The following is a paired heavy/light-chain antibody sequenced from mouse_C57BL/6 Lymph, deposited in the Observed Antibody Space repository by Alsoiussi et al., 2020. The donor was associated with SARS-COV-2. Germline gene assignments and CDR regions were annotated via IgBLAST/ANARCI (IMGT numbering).Heavy chain of an antibody. V-gene: IGHV1-26*01. J-gene: IGHJ2*01. CDR1: GYTFTDYY. CDR2: INPNNGGT. Sequence: EVQLQQSGPELVKPGASVKISCKASGYTFTDYYMNWVKQSHGKSLEWIGDINPNNGGTSYNQKFKGKATLTVDKSSSTAYMELRSLTSEDSAVYYCAAGKGDYWGQGTTLTVSS. CDR3: AAGKGDY. D-gene: IGHD2-1*01.
Light chain of an antibody. J-gene: IGKJ1*01. V-gene: IGKV3-1*01. CDR2: AAS. CDR3: QQSRKVPWT. Sequence: DIVLTQSPASLAMSLGQRATISCRASESVEYYGTSLMQWYQQKPGQPPKLLIYAASNVDSGVPARFSGSGSGTDFSLNIHPVEEDDIAMYFCQQSRKVPWTFGGGTKLEIK. CDR1: ESVEYYGTSL.